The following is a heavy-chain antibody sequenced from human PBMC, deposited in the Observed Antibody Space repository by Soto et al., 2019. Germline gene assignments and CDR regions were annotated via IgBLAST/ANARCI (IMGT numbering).Heavy chain of an antibody. D-gene: IGHD6-19*01. Sequence: GGSLRLSCAASGFTFSSYSMNWVRQAPGKGLEWVSSISSMSNYIYYADSVKGRFTISRDNAKNSLYLQMNSLRAEDTAVYYCARLPYSSGWHSVDYWGQGTLVTVSS. V-gene: IGHV3-21*01. J-gene: IGHJ4*02. CDR2: ISSMSNYI. CDR3: ARLPYSSGWHSVDY. CDR1: GFTFSSYS.